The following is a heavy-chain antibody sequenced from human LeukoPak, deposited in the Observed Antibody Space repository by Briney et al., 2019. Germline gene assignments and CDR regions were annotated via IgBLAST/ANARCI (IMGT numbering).Heavy chain of an antibody. CDR3: ARVSLPAVSPYFDY. V-gene: IGHV3-48*03. CDR1: GFTFSSYE. D-gene: IGHD2-2*01. CDR2: ISSSGSTI. J-gene: IGHJ4*02. Sequence: PGGSLRLSCAASGFTFSSYEMNWVRQAPGKGLEWGSYISSSGSTIYYADSVKGRFTISRDNAKDSLYLQTNSLRAEDTAVYYCARVSLPAVSPYFDYWGQGTLVTVSS.